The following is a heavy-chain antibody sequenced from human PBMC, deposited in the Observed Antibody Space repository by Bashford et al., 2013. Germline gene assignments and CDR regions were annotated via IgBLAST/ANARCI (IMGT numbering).Heavy chain of an antibody. J-gene: IGHJ3*02. D-gene: IGHD4-17*01. V-gene: IGHV4-59*01. CDR3: AKDRDDYGDPDAFNI. CDR2: IFYGGST. Sequence: RQAPGRGLEWIGYIFYGGSTSYNPSLKSRVTISEDTSKNQISLKLHSVTAADTAVYYCAKDRDDYGDPDAFNIWGQGTMVTVSS.